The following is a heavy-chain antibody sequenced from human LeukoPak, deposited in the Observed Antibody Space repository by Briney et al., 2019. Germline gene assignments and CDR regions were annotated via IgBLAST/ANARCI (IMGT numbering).Heavy chain of an antibody. CDR3: AKDLFLPLEWELLRFYYYYGMDV. D-gene: IGHD1-26*01. V-gene: IGHV3-23*01. Sequence: GSLRLSCAASGFTFSSYAMSWVRQAPGKGLEWVSAISGSGGSTYYADSVKGRFTTSRDNSKNTLYLQMNSLRAEDTAVYYCAKDLFLPLEWELLRFYYYYGMDVWGQGTTVTVSS. CDR1: GFTFSSYA. J-gene: IGHJ6*02. CDR2: ISGSGGST.